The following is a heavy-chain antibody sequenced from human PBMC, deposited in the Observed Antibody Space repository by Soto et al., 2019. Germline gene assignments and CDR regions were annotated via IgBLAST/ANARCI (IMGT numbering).Heavy chain of an antibody. D-gene: IGHD3-3*01. CDR3: ARGREWGIDY. CDR2: ITNSGTTI. V-gene: IGHV3-48*03. CDR1: GFTFKNYE. Sequence: PGGSLRLSCGASGFTFKNYEMNWVRQAPGKGLEWVSYITNSGTTIYYADSVKGRFTISRDNAENSLDLQMNSLRVEDTAVYYCARGREWGIDYWGRGTLVTVSS. J-gene: IGHJ4*02.